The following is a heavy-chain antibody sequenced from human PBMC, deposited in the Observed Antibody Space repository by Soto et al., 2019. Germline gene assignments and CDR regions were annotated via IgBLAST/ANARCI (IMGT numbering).Heavy chain of an antibody. V-gene: IGHV3-30-3*01. CDR1: GFTFSSYA. Sequence: QVQLVESGGGVVQPGRSLRLSCAASGFTFSSYAMHWVRQAPGKGLEWVAVISYDGSNKYYADSVKGRFTISRDNSKNTLYLQMNSLRAEDTAVYYCARGSGLAPWGQGTLVTVSS. CDR2: ISYDGSNK. CDR3: ARGSGLAP. J-gene: IGHJ5*02.